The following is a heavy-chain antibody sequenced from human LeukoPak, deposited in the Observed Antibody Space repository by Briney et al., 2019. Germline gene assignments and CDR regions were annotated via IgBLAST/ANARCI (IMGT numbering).Heavy chain of an antibody. Sequence: SQTLSLTCTVSGGSISSGSYYWSWIRQPAGKGLEWIGRIYTSGSTNYNPSLKSRVTISVDTSKNQFSLKLSSVTAADTAVYYCASERSRSSRLDYWGQGTLVTVSS. D-gene: IGHD6-13*01. CDR3: ASERSRSSRLDY. V-gene: IGHV4-61*02. J-gene: IGHJ4*02. CDR2: IYTSGST. CDR1: GGSISSGSYY.